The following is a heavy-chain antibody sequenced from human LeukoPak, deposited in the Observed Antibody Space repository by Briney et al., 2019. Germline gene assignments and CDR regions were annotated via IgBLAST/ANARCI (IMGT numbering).Heavy chain of an antibody. D-gene: IGHD2-2*01. CDR3: ALGYCSSTSCRWGLRGYYYYGMDV. CDR2: IYSAGTT. V-gene: IGHV3-53*01. Sequence: GSLRLSCAASGFTVSNNYMSWVRQAPGKGLEWVSIIYSAGTTYYADSVKGRFTISRDNSKNTLYLQMNSLRAEDTAVYYCALGYCSSTSCRWGLRGYYYYGMDVWGQGTTVTVSS. J-gene: IGHJ6*02. CDR1: GFTVSNNY.